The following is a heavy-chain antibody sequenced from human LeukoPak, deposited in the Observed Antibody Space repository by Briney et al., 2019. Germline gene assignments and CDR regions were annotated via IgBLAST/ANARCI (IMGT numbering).Heavy chain of an antibody. D-gene: IGHD3-10*01. J-gene: IGHJ6*03. CDR1: GDSISSGIHY. CDR3: ARARSITMVRGVYNYYYYYYMDV. CDR2: IYTSGST. V-gene: IGHV4-61*02. Sequence: PSETLSLTCTVSGDSISSGIHYWNWIRQPAGKGLEWIGRIYTSGSTNYNPSLKSRVTMSVDTSKNQFSLKLSSVTAADTAVYYCARARSITMVRGVYNYYYYYYMDVWGKGTTVTISS.